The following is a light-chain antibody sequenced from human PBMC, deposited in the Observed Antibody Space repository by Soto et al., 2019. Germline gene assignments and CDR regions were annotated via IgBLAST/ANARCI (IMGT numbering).Light chain of an antibody. CDR1: QSISNY. J-gene: IGKJ1*01. CDR3: QQSFSPLWT. Sequence: DIPMTQSPSSLSASVGDRVTITCRASQSISNYLNWYQQKPGQAPKLLIYAASSMQSGVPSRFSGSGSETDFTLTISTLQPDDSATYYCQQSFSPLWTFGKGTKVEV. V-gene: IGKV1-39*01. CDR2: AAS.